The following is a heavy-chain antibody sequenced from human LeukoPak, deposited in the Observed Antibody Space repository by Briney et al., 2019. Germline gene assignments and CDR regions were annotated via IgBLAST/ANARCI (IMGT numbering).Heavy chain of an antibody. CDR3: VRDLILVWTPGDDFDF. V-gene: IGHV3-74*01. Sequence: TGGSLRLSCAASGFAFSAYWMHRVRQAPGKGLEWVSRINEDATTITYADSVKGRFIISRDNSKKSLYLQMNNLRAEDTAVYYCVRDLILVWTPGDDFDFWGQGTLVIVSS. D-gene: IGHD3-16*01. CDR1: GFAFSAYW. CDR2: INEDATTI. J-gene: IGHJ4*02.